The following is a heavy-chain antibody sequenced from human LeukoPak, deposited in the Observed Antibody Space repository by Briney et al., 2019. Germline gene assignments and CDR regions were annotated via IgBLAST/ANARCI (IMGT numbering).Heavy chain of an antibody. D-gene: IGHD6-13*01. V-gene: IGHV1-2*02. CDR1: GYTFTGYY. Sequence: ASVKVSCKASGYTFTGYYMHWVRQAPGQGLEWMGWINPNSGGTNYAQKFQGRVTMTRDTSISTVYMELSRLRSDDTAVYYCARVPPRRAAHGTVFDYWGQGTLVTVPS. CDR2: INPNSGGT. CDR3: ARVPPRRAAHGTVFDY. J-gene: IGHJ4*02.